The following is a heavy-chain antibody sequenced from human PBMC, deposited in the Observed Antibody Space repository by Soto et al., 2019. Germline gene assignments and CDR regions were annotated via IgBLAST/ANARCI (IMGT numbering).Heavy chain of an antibody. D-gene: IGHD3-3*01. CDR2: IPYDGSNK. Sequence: PGGSLSLSCAASGFTFSSYAMHWVRQAPGKGLEWVAVIPYDGSNKYYADSVKGRFTISRDNSKNTLYLQMNSLRAEDTAVYYCARDSYDFWSGYYAYYYYYGMDVWGQGTTVTVS. V-gene: IGHV3-30-3*01. J-gene: IGHJ6*02. CDR3: ARDSYDFWSGYYAYYYYYGMDV. CDR1: GFTFSSYA.